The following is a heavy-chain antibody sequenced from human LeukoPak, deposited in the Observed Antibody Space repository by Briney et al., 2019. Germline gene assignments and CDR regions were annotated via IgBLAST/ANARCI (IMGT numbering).Heavy chain of an antibody. D-gene: IGHD6-13*01. J-gene: IGHJ4*02. Sequence: SETLSLTCTVSGGSISSYYWSWIRQPPGKGLEWIGYISYTGSTNYNPSLKSRVTISGDTSKNQFSLKLTSVTAADTAVYYCARDSSIWYRGAFDYRGQGTLVTVSS. CDR2: ISYTGST. V-gene: IGHV4-59*01. CDR1: GGSISSYY. CDR3: ARDSSIWYRGAFDY.